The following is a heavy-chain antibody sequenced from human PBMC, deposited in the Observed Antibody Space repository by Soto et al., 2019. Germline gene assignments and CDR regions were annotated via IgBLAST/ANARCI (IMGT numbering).Heavy chain of an antibody. CDR2: ISSSSSYI. D-gene: IGHD1-26*01. V-gene: IGHV3-21*01. CDR3: ARDAHREVGPSAFAA. CDR1: GFTFSSYS. J-gene: IGHJ5*02. Sequence: PGGSLRLSCAASGFTFSSYSMNWVRQAPGKGLEWVSSISSSSSYIYYADSVKGRFTISRDNAKNSLYLQMNSLRAEDTAVYYCARDAHREVGPSAFAAWGQGALVTVSS.